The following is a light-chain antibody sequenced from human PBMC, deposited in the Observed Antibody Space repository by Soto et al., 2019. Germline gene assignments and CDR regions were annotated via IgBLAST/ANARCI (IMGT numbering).Light chain of an antibody. J-gene: IGLJ3*02. Sequence: QSVLTQPPSASGTPGQRVTISCSGSSSNIGSNIVNWYHHLPATAPKLLIKTDNQRPSGVPDRFSGSKSDTSAALAISGLQSEDEDDYYCATWDESLTGWLFGGGTKLTVL. CDR2: TDN. CDR3: ATWDESLTGWL. V-gene: IGLV1-44*01. CDR1: SSNIGSNI.